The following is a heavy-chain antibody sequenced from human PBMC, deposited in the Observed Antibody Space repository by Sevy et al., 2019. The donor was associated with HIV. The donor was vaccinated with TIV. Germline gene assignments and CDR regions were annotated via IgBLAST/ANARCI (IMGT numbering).Heavy chain of an antibody. J-gene: IGHJ6*03. V-gene: IGHV3-21*01. Sequence: GGSLRLSCAASGFTFSSYSMNWVRQAPGKGLEWVSSISSSSSYIYYADSVKGRFTISRDNAKNSLYLQMNSLRAEDTAAYYCARGSREVVPAARPFYYYYYYMDVWGKGTTVTVSS. CDR3: ARGSREVVPAARPFYYYYYYMDV. D-gene: IGHD2-2*01. CDR2: ISSSSSYI. CDR1: GFTFSSYS.